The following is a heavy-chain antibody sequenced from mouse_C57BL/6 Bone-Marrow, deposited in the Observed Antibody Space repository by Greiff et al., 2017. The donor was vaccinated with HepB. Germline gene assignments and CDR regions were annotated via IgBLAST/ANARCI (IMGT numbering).Heavy chain of an antibody. CDR3: ARDLNYPFDY. J-gene: IGHJ2*01. CDR2: ISDGGSYT. V-gene: IGHV5-4*01. Sequence: EVKLVESGGGLVKPGGSLKLSCAASGFTFSSYAMSWVRQTPEKRLEWVATISDGGSYTYYPDNVKGRFTISRDNAKNNLYLQMSHLKSEDTAMYYCARDLNYPFDYWGQGTTLTVSS. CDR1: GFTFSSYA. D-gene: IGHD2-1*01.